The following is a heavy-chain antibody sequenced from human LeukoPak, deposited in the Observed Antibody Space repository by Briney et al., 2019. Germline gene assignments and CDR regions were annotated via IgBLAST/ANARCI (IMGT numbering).Heavy chain of an antibody. CDR1: GFSLSTSGVG. D-gene: IGHD2-15*01. J-gene: IGHJ4*02. CDR3: AHRKGYCSGGNCYPHFDY. CDR2: IYWGDDK. Sequence: ESGPTLVNPTQTLTLTCTFSGFSLSTSGVGVGWIRQPPGKALEWLALIYWGDDKRYSPSLKSRLTIARDTSKNHVFLTMTNVGPVDTATYHCAHRKGYCSGGNCYPHFDYWGQGTLVTVSS. V-gene: IGHV2-5*02.